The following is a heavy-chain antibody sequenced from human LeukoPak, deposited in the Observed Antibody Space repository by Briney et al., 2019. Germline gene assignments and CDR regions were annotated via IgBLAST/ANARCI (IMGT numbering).Heavy chain of an antibody. J-gene: IGHJ4*02. Sequence: ASETLSLTCTVSGGSISSSSYYWRWIRQPPGKGLEWIGSIYYSGSTYYNPSLKSRVTISVDTSKNQFSLKLSSVTAADTAVYYCARHEGGSYDSSGYCFDYWGQGTLVTVSS. CDR2: IYYSGST. V-gene: IGHV4-39*01. CDR3: ARHEGGSYDSSGYCFDY. D-gene: IGHD3-22*01. CDR1: GGSISSSSYY.